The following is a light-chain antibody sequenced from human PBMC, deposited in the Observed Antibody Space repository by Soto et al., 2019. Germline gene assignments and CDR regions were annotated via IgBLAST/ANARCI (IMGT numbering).Light chain of an antibody. CDR3: QQRSNWPPIT. CDR1: QSVSSN. CDR2: GAS. V-gene: IGKV3-11*01. J-gene: IGKJ5*01. Sequence: EIVMTQSPATLAVSPGERATLSCRASQSVSSNLAWYQQKPGQAPRLLIYGASSRATGIPDRFSGSGSGTDFTLTIRSLEPEDFAVYYCQQRSNWPPITFGQGTRREIK.